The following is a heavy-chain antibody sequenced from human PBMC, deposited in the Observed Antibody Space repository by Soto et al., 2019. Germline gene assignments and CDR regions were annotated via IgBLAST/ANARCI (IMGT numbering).Heavy chain of an antibody. D-gene: IGHD2-2*01. J-gene: IGHJ5*02. CDR3: TTGDKVGWCSSTSCPSYPWFDP. Sequence: EVQLVESGGGLVQPGGSLRLSCAASGFTFSNAWMSWVRQAPGKGLEWVGRIKSKTDGGTTDYAAPVKGRFTISRDDSKNTLYLQMNSLKTEDTAVYYCTTGDKVGWCSSTSCPSYPWFDPWGQGTLVTVSS. CDR1: GFTFSNAW. CDR2: IKSKTDGGTT. V-gene: IGHV3-15*01.